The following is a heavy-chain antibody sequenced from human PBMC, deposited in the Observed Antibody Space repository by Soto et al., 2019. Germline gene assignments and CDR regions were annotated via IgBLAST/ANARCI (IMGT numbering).Heavy chain of an antibody. CDR1: GFSLITSGVG. Sequence: QITLKEAGPTLVKPTQTLTLTCSFSGFSLITSGVGVGWIRQPTGKALEWLALIYWDDDKGYSTSLKSRLTITKDTSRNQVVLTMTNMDPAYTATYYCAHTMAPRIFDYWGQGTLVTVSS. J-gene: IGHJ4*02. CDR3: AHTMAPRIFDY. CDR2: IYWDDDK. V-gene: IGHV2-5*02.